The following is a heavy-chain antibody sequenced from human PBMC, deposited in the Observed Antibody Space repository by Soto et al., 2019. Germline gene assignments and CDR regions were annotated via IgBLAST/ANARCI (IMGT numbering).Heavy chain of an antibody. CDR1: GCTFSSYA. CDR3: ARGSTSYSDYGTDV. V-gene: IGHV1-69*13. J-gene: IGHJ6*04. Sequence: SVKASCKASGCTFSSYAISWVRQAPGQGLEWMGGIIPIFGTANYAQKFQGRVTITADESTSTAYMELSSLRSEDTAVYYCARGSTSYSDYGTDVWGKGKTITVSS. CDR2: IIPIFGTA. D-gene: IGHD2-2*01.